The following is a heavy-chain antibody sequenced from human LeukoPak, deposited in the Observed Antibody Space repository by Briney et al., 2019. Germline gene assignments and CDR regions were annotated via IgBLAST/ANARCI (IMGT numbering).Heavy chain of an antibody. CDR1: GFTFSSYA. J-gene: IGHJ4*02. Sequence: GRSLRLSCAASGFTFSSYAMHWVRQAPGKGLEWVAVISYDGSNKYHADSMKGRFTISRDNSKNTLYLQMNSLRAEDTAVYYCARDDGVGATGYWGQGTLVTVSS. CDR2: ISYDGSNK. D-gene: IGHD1-26*01. V-gene: IGHV3-30-3*01. CDR3: ARDDGVGATGY.